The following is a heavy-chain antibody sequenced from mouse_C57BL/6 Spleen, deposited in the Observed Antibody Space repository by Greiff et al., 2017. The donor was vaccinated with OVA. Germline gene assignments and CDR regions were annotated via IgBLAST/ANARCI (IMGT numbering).Heavy chain of an antibody. CDR3: ARNYVSLFDN. CDR2: ISYDGSN. J-gene: IGHJ2*01. D-gene: IGHD1-1*01. CDR1: GYSITSGYY. Sequence: EVQLQQSGPGLVKPSQSLSLTCSVTGYSITSGYYWNWIRQFPGNKLEWMGYISYDGSNNYNPSLKNRISITRDTSKNQFFLKLNPVTIEDTAPYYCARNYVSLFDNWGQGTTLTFPS. V-gene: IGHV3-6*01.